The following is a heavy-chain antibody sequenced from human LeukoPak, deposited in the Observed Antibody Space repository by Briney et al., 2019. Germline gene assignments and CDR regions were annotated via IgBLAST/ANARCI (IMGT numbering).Heavy chain of an antibody. V-gene: IGHV3-21*01. CDR2: ISSSSSYI. D-gene: IGHD4-17*01. Sequence: PGGSLRLSCAASGFTFSSYSMNWVRQAPGKGLEWVSSISSSSSYIYYADSVKGRFTISRDNAKNSLYLQMNSLRAEDTAVYYCARGLRFGDYTAVWGQGTMVTVSS. J-gene: IGHJ3*01. CDR1: GFTFSSYS. CDR3: ARGLRFGDYTAV.